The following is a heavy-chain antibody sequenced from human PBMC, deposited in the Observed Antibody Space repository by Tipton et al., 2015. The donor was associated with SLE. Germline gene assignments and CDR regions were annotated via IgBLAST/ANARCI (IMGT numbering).Heavy chain of an antibody. J-gene: IGHJ5*02. CDR2: IGSGGIDT. CDR1: GGSFSGYY. Sequence: LSLTCAVYGGSFSGYYWSWIRQPPGKGLEWVSSIGSGGIDTHYADSVKGRFTVSRDNSRDTLYLQVNSLRAEDTAVYYCARDWNNSWDPWGQGTLVTVSP. CDR3: ARDWNNSWDP. V-gene: IGHV3-11*06. D-gene: IGHD1/OR15-1a*01.